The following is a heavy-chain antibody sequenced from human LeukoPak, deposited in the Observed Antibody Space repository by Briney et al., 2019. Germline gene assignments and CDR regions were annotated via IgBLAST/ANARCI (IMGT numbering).Heavy chain of an antibody. CDR3: ARGPGYSSGRYDYYYYGMDV. D-gene: IGHD6-19*01. V-gene: IGHV4-34*01. J-gene: IGHJ6*02. Sequence: SETLSLTCAVYGGSFSGYYWSWIRQPPGKGLEWIGEINHSGSTNYNPSLKSRVTISVDTSKNQFSLKLSSVTAADTAVYYCARGPGYSSGRYDYYYYGMDVWGQGTTVTVSS. CDR1: GGSFSGYY. CDR2: INHSGST.